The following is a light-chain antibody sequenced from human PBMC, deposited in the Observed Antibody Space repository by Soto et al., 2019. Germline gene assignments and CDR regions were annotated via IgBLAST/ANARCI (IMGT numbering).Light chain of an antibody. CDR2: GAS. CDR1: QSVRTN. J-gene: IGKJ1*01. Sequence: EIVMTQYPDTLSVSPGETVTLSCRASQSVRTNLAWYQHKPGQSPRLLIYGASNRATGFPARFSGSGSGTEFTLTISSLQSEEFVVYYCQQYNDNWPTFGQGTKVEI. CDR3: QQYNDNWPT. V-gene: IGKV3-15*01.